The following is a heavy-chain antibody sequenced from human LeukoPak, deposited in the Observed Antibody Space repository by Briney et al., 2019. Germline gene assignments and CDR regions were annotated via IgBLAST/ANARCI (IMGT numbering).Heavy chain of an antibody. CDR1: GFTLSSYA. J-gene: IGHJ4*02. D-gene: IGHD6-19*01. V-gene: IGHV3-23*01. CDR3: AKDHVYSSGWFDY. CDR2: ISGSGGST. Sequence: PGGSLRLSCAASGFTLSSYAMSWVRQAPGKGLEWVSAISGSGGSTYYADSVKGRFTISRDNSKNTLYLQMNSLRAEDTAVYYCAKDHVYSSGWFDYWGQGTLVTVSS.